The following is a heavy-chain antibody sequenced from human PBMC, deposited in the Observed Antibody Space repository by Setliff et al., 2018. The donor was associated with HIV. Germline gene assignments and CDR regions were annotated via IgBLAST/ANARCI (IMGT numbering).Heavy chain of an antibody. D-gene: IGHD2-8*01. Sequence: KTSETLSLTCTVSGGSISSGSYYWSWIRQPAGKGLEWIGRIYTSGSTNYNPSLKSRLTISLDTSKNQFSLQVTSVTAADTAVYYCARDPYCPNTCYEDFTFDSWGQGTLVTVSS. CDR2: IYTSGST. CDR1: GGSISSGSYY. J-gene: IGHJ4*02. V-gene: IGHV4-61*02. CDR3: ARDPYCPNTCYEDFTFDS.